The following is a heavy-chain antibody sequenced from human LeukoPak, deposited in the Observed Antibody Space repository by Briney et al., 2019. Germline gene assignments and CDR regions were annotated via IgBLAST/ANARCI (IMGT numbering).Heavy chain of an antibody. CDR1: GGTFSSYA. J-gene: IGHJ4*02. CDR2: VIPIFGTA. Sequence: ASVKVSCKASGGTFSSYAISWVRQAPGQGLEWMGGVIPIFGTASYAQKFQGRVTITADKSTSTAYMELSSLRSEDTAVYYCARGSYFDWLFRHFDYWGQGTLVTVSS. CDR3: ARGSYFDWLFRHFDY. D-gene: IGHD3-9*01. V-gene: IGHV1-69*06.